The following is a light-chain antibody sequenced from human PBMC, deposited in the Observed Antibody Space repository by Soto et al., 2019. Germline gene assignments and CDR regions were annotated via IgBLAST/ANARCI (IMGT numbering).Light chain of an antibody. J-gene: IGKJ2*01. CDR3: QQSYSTPRT. V-gene: IGKV1-39*01. CDR2: AAS. CDR1: QSISNY. Sequence: DIPMTQSPSSLSASIGDRVTITCRAGQSISNYLTWYQQKPGKAPKLLIYAASSLQSGVPSRFSVSGSGTDFTFTIRSPQPEDFATYYCQQSYSTPRTFGQGTKLEIK.